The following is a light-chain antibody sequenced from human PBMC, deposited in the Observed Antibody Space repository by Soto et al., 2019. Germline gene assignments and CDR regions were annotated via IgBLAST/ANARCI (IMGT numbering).Light chain of an antibody. V-gene: IGLV1-40*01. CDR3: QSYDSTLDARYV. J-gene: IGLJ1*01. Sequence: QSVLTQPPSVSGAPGQRVTISCTGSGSNIGAGYDVHWYQHRPGTAPKLLVFGDSHRPSGVPDRFSGSKSGTSASLAITGLRAEDERDYYCQSYDSTLDARYVFGTGTKLTVL. CDR1: GSNIGAGYD. CDR2: GDS.